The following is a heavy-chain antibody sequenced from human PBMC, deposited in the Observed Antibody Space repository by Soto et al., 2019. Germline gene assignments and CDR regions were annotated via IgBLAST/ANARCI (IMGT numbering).Heavy chain of an antibody. J-gene: IGHJ6*02. D-gene: IGHD4-17*01. CDR1: GFTVSSNY. Sequence: PGGSLRLSCAASGFTVSSNYMSWVRQAPGKGLEWVGRIKSKTDGGTTDYAAPVKGRFTISRDDSKNTLYLQMNSLKTEDTAVYFCTTVSGDIHYYYYYGMDVWGQGTMVTVSS. V-gene: IGHV3-15*01. CDR2: IKSKTDGGTT. CDR3: TTVSGDIHYYYYYGMDV.